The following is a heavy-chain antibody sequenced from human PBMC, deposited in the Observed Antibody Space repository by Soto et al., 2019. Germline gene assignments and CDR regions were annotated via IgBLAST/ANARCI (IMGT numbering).Heavy chain of an antibody. J-gene: IGHJ6*02. CDR2: ISYDGTNK. CDR1: GFTFSSYA. V-gene: IGHV3-30-3*01. Sequence: GGSLRLSCAASGFTFSSYAVHWFRQAPGKGLEWVAVISYDGTNKYYADSVKGRFTISRDNSKNTLYLQMNSLRAEDTAVYYCARERTPMVYYYYYGMDVWGQGTTVTVSS. D-gene: IGHD5-18*01. CDR3: ARERTPMVYYYYYGMDV.